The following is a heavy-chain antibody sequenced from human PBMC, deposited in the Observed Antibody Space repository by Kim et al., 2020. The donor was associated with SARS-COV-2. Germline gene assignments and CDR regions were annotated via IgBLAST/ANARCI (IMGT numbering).Heavy chain of an antibody. CDR3: ARPVDTAMEPKDAFDI. V-gene: IGHV5-51*01. Sequence: GESLKISCKGSGYSFTSYWIGWVRQMPGKGLEWMGIIYPGDSDTRYSPSFQGQVTISADKSISTAYLQWSSLKASDTAMYYCARPVDTAMEPKDAFDIWGQGTMVTVSS. CDR1: GYSFTSYW. J-gene: IGHJ3*02. D-gene: IGHD5-18*01. CDR2: IYPGDSDT.